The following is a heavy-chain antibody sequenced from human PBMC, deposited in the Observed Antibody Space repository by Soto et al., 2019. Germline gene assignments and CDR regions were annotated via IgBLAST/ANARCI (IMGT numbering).Heavy chain of an antibody. D-gene: IGHD6-19*01. CDR2: ISAYNGNT. CDR3: AGDLEQWLLGDY. J-gene: IGHJ4*02. V-gene: IGHV1-18*01. Sequence: QVQLVQSGAEVKKPGASVKVSSKASGYTFTSYGISWVRQAPGQGLEWMGGISAYNGNTNYAQKLQGGVTMTTDTVTSRVYRALSSLRSDDTAVYYCAGDLEQWLLGDYWGQGTLVTVAA. CDR1: GYTFTSYG.